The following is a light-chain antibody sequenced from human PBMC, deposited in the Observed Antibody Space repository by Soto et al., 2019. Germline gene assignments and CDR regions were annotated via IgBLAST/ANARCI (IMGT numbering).Light chain of an antibody. CDR2: GAS. CDR1: QSVSSN. Sequence: EIVMTQSPATLSVSPGETATLSCRASQSVSSNLAWYQQTPGQAPRLLIYGASTRATGIPARFSGSGSGTEFTLTISSLQSEDFAVYYCQHYNQWPLYTFGQGTKLEIK. V-gene: IGKV3-15*01. J-gene: IGKJ2*01. CDR3: QHYNQWPLYT.